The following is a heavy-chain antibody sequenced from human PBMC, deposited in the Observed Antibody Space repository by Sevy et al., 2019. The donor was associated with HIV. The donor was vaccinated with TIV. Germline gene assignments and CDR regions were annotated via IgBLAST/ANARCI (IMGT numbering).Heavy chain of an antibody. J-gene: IGHJ5*02. CDR2: IYYSGST. CDR3: ARVSPPLTWIFGVVITWVWFDP. CDR1: GGSISSGGYY. D-gene: IGHD3-3*01. V-gene: IGHV4-31*03. Sequence: SETLSLTCTVSGGSISSGGYYWSWIRQHPGKGLEWIGYIYYSGSTYYNPSLKSRVTISVDTSKNQFSLKLSSVTAPATAVYYCARVSPPLTWIFGVVITWVWFDPWGQGTLVTVSS.